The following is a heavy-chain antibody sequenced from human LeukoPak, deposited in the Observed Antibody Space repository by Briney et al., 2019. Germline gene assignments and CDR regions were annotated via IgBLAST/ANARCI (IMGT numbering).Heavy chain of an antibody. D-gene: IGHD1-1*01. CDR2: IYYSGST. Sequence: SETLSLTCTVSGGSISSSSDYWGWSRQPPGKGLEWIGSIYYSGSTYYNPSLKSRVTISVDTSKNQFSLKLSSVTAADTAVYYCARLNWNYYFDYWGQGTLVTVSS. CDR1: GGSISSSSDY. J-gene: IGHJ4*02. V-gene: IGHV4-39*01. CDR3: ARLNWNYYFDY.